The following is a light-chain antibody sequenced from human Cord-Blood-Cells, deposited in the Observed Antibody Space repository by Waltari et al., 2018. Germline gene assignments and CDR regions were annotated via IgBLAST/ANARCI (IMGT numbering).Light chain of an antibody. CDR2: RNN. J-gene: IGLJ3*02. Sequence: QSVLTQPPSASGTPGQRVTISCSGSSSNIGSHYVYWYQQLPGMAPKLLIYRNNQRPSGVPDRFSGSKSGTSASLAISGLRSEDEADYYCAAWDDSLSGRVFGGGTKLTVL. CDR1: SSNIGSHY. V-gene: IGLV1-47*01. CDR3: AAWDDSLSGRV.